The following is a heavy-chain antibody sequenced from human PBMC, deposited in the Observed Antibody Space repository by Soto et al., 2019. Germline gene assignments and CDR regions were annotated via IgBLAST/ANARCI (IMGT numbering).Heavy chain of an antibody. V-gene: IGHV3-48*03. CDR3: ARNMPGTYYYDSSGY. D-gene: IGHD3-22*01. CDR1: GFTFSSYE. Sequence: EVQLVESGGGLVQPGGSLRLSCAASGFTFSSYEMNWVRQAPGKGLEWVSYISSSGSTIYYADSVKGRFTISRDNAKNSLYLQMNSLRAEDTAVYYCARNMPGTYYYDSSGYWGQGTLVTVSS. CDR2: ISSSGSTI. J-gene: IGHJ4*02.